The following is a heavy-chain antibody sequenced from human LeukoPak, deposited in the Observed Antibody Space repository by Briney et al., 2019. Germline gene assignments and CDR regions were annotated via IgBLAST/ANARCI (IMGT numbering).Heavy chain of an antibody. Sequence: HPGRSLRLSCAASGFTFSSYGMHWVRQAPGKGLEWVAVISYDGSNKYYADSVKGRFTISRDNSKNTLYLQMNSLRAEDTAVYYCAKSNAFDIWGQGTMVTVSS. CDR1: GFTFSSYG. CDR3: AKSNAFDI. J-gene: IGHJ3*02. V-gene: IGHV3-30*18. CDR2: ISYDGSNK.